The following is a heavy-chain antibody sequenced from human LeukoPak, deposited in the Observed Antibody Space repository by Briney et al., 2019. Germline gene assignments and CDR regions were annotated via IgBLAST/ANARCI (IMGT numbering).Heavy chain of an antibody. V-gene: IGHV1-46*01. J-gene: IGHJ4*02. CDR1: GNTFTSYH. CDR2: INPSGGST. CDR3: ARLFNYYDNSGYYQYYFDY. Sequence: ASVKVSCKESGNTFTSYHMHWVRQAPGQGLEWMGIINPSGGSTGYEQKFQGRVTMTRDTSTSTLYMELSSLRSEDTAVYYCARLFNYYDNSGYYQYYFDYWGQGTLVTVSS. D-gene: IGHD3-22*01.